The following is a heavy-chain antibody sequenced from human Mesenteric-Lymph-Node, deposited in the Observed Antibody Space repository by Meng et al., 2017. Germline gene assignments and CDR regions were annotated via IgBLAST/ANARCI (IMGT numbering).Heavy chain of an antibody. D-gene: IGHD4-17*01. Sequence: GGSLRLSCAASGFTFSSYEMNWDRQAPGKGLEWVSYISSSGSTIYYADSVKGRFTISRDNAKNSLYLQMNSLRAEDTAVYYCARDYRTYTVLGYFDYWGQGMLVTVSS. CDR1: GFTFSSYE. J-gene: IGHJ4*02. CDR2: ISSSGSTI. CDR3: ARDYRTYTVLGYFDY. V-gene: IGHV3-48*03.